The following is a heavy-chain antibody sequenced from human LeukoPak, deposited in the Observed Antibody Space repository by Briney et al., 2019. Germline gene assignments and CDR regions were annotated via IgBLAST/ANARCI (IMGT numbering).Heavy chain of an antibody. J-gene: IGHJ6*02. Sequence: SETLSLTCAVYGGSFSGYYWSWIRQPPGKGLEWIGEINHSGSTNYNPSLKSRVTISVDTSKNQFSLKLSSVTAADTAVYYCARGRIVYCSSTSCFYGMDVWGQGTTVTVSS. CDR1: GGSFSGYY. D-gene: IGHD2-2*01. V-gene: IGHV4-34*01. CDR3: ARGRIVYCSSTSCFYGMDV. CDR2: INHSGST.